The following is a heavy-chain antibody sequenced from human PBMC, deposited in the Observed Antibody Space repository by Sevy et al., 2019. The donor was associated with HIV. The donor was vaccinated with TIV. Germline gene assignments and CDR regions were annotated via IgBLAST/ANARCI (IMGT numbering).Heavy chain of an antibody. J-gene: IGHJ5*02. CDR2: INPNSGGT. Sequence: ASVKVSCKASGYTFTGYYMHWVRQAPGQGLEWMGWINPNSGGTNYAQKFQGRVTMTRDTSISTAHMELSRLRSDDTAVYYCAREGTYSSSHRRWFDPWGQGTLVTVSS. CDR3: AREGTYSSSHRRWFDP. D-gene: IGHD6-13*01. V-gene: IGHV1-2*02. CDR1: GYTFTGYY.